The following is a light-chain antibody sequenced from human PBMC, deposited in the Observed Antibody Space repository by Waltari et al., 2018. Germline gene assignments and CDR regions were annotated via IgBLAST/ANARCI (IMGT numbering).Light chain of an antibody. J-gene: IGKJ1*01. CDR2: GAS. V-gene: IGKV3-20*01. CDR1: QSVTSSY. CDR3: QQYGSSPGT. Sequence: EIVLTQSPGTLSLSPGETATLSCRASQSVTSSYLAWYQQRPGQAPRLLMYGASRRATGIPDRISGSGSGTDFTLTISRLEPEDFAVYYCQQYGSSPGTFGQGTKVEIK.